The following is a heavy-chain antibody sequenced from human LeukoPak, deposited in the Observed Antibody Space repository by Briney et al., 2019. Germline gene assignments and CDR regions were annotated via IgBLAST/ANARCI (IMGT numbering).Heavy chain of an antibody. Sequence: GGSLRLSCAASGFMFSSYAMSWVRQAPGKGLEWVSGIGGSGSSTYYADSVKGRFTISRDNSKNTLYLQMNSLRAEDTAVYYCAKDRGDYHSGNENWFDLWGQGTLVTVSS. J-gene: IGHJ5*02. V-gene: IGHV3-23*01. D-gene: IGHD3-10*01. CDR1: GFMFSSYA. CDR3: AKDRGDYHSGNENWFDL. CDR2: IGGSGSST.